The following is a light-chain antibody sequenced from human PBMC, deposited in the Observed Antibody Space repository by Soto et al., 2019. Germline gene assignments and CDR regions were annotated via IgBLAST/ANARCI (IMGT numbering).Light chain of an antibody. Sequence: DIVMTQPPDSLAVSLGERATMNCKSSQSLLYNSINKNYLAWYQQKPGQPPKLLIHWASTRESGVPDRFSGSGSGTDFTLTISSLQAEDMAIYYCQQYYTIPPVFGQGTRLEIK. V-gene: IGKV4-1*01. CDR1: QSLLYNSINKNY. CDR2: WAS. CDR3: QQYYTIPPV. J-gene: IGKJ5*01.